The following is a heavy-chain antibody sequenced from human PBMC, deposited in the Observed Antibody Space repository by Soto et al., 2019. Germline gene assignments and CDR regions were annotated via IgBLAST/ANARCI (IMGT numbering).Heavy chain of an antibody. D-gene: IGHD3-10*01. CDR2: IYYSGST. V-gene: IGHV4-59*01. J-gene: IGHJ4*02. Sequence: PSETLSITCTVSGGSISSYYWSWIRQPPGKGLEWIGYIYYSGSTNYNPSLKSRVTISVDTSKNQFSLKLSSVTAADTAVYYCARDSGQLHPFDYWGQGTLVTVSS. CDR1: GGSISSYY. CDR3: ARDSGQLHPFDY.